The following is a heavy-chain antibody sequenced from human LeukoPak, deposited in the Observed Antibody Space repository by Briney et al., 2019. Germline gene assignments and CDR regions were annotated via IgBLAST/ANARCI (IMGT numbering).Heavy chain of an antibody. J-gene: IGHJ4*02. CDR2: IIPIFGTA. V-gene: IGHV1-69*01. CDR3: ARARSGYIFDY. CDR1: GGSFSSYA. D-gene: IGHD3-22*01. Sequence: SVKVSCKASGGSFSSYAINWVRQAPGQGLEWMGGIIPIFGTANYAQKFQDRVTITAVESMSTVYMELSSLRSEDTAVYYCARARSGYIFDYWGQGTLVTVSS.